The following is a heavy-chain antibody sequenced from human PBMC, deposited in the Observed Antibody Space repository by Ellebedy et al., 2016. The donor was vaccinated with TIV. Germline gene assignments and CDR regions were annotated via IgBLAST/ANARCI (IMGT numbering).Heavy chain of an antibody. Sequence: SLKISXSGSGFTFHSYAMHWVRQRPGKGLEWVSGIGWNGVSFEYADSVKGRFTISRDNAKHSVFLEMNSLRVEDTAVYYCAKGNGSSTYKFHYDPLDVWGQGTTVIVS. J-gene: IGHJ6*02. CDR3: AKGNGSSTYKFHYDPLDV. CDR2: IGWNGVSF. V-gene: IGHV3-9*01. D-gene: IGHD3-10*01. CDR1: GFTFHSYA.